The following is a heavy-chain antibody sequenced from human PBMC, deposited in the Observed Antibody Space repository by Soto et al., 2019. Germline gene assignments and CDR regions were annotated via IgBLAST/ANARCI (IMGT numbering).Heavy chain of an antibody. Sequence: GGSLRLSCAASGFTFSSYDMHWVRQATGKGLEWVSAIGTAGDTYYPGSVKGRFTISRENAKNSLYLQMNSLRAGDTAVYYCARENGVTAAFDIWGQGTMVTVSS. CDR1: GFTFSSYD. J-gene: IGHJ3*02. CDR3: ARENGVTAAFDI. D-gene: IGHD2-21*02. CDR2: IGTAGDT. V-gene: IGHV3-13*01.